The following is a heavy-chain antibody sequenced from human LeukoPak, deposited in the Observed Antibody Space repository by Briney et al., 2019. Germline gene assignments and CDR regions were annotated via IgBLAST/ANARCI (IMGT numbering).Heavy chain of an antibody. Sequence: SETLSLTCTVSGGSISSSSYYWGWIRQPPGKGLEWIGSIHHSGSTYYNAPLRSRVTIAVDTSKNQFSLRLNSVTAADTAVYYCARVKGATSADYWGQGTLVTVSS. CDR3: ARVKGATSADY. CDR1: GGSISSSSYY. D-gene: IGHD1-26*01. CDR2: IHHSGST. V-gene: IGHV4-39*07. J-gene: IGHJ4*02.